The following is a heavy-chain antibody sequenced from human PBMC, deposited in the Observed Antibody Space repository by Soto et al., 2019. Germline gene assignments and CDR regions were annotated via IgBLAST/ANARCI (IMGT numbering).Heavy chain of an antibody. J-gene: IGHJ4*02. CDR1: GGSISSGGYS. Sequence: SETLSLTCAVSGGSISSGGYSWSWIRQPPGKGLEWIGYIYHSGSTYYNPSLKSRVTISVDRSKNQFSLKLSSVTAADTAVYYCARAGGTTNMVRGVNGFDYWGQGTLVTVYS. D-gene: IGHD3-10*01. CDR2: IYHSGST. CDR3: ARAGGTTNMVRGVNGFDY. V-gene: IGHV4-30-2*01.